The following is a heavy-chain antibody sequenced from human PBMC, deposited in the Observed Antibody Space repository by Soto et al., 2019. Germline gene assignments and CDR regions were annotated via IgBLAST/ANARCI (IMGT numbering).Heavy chain of an antibody. V-gene: IGHV4-39*07. CDR2: IHYSGST. D-gene: IGHD5-18*01. J-gene: IGHJ2*01. CDR3: ARDYDVNTALDYWYFDL. CDR1: GGSISNKRYY. Sequence: SETLSLTCTVSGGSISNKRYYWGWIRQPPGKGLEWIGSIHYSGSTYDNPSLKSRVTISVDTSKNQLSLKLTSVTAADTATYYCARDYDVNTALDYWYFDLWGRGTLVTVSS.